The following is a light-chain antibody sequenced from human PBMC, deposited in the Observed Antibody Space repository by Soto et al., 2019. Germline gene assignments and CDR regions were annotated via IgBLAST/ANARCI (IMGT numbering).Light chain of an antibody. J-gene: IGKJ5*01. V-gene: IGKV3-15*01. CDR1: QSVSTN. CDR2: GAS. Sequence: EVVLTQSPATLSVSPGERATLSCRASQSVSTNLAWYQQRPGQAPRLLIYGASARATGIPDRFSGSGAGTEFTLTISSLQSEDFAVYYCHQYNNWRTFGQGTRPEI. CDR3: HQYNNWRT.